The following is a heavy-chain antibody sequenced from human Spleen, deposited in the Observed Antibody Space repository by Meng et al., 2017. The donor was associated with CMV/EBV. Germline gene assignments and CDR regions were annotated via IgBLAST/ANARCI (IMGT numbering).Heavy chain of an antibody. CDR1: GGSISTYY. CDR2: IYYSGST. J-gene: IGHJ4*02. CDR3: ARDLRVGATPFGFDY. Sequence: SETLSLTCSVSGGSISTYYWSWIRQPPGKGLEWIGYIYYSGSTNYNPSLKSRVTISVDTSKNQFSLKLSSVTAADTAVYYCARDLRVGATPFGFDYWGQGTLVTVSS. V-gene: IGHV4-59*01. D-gene: IGHD1-26*01.